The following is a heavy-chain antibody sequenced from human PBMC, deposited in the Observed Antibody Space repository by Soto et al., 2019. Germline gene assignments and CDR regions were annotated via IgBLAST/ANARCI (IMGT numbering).Heavy chain of an antibody. J-gene: IGHJ4*02. D-gene: IGHD3-10*01. V-gene: IGHV1-69*12. CDR1: GGTFSSYA. CDR3: ARAMVRGVMALDY. CDR2: IIPIFGTA. Sequence: QVQLVQSGAEVKKPGSSVKVSCKASGGTFSSYAISWVRQAPGQGLEWMGGIIPIFGTANYAQKFQGRVTITADESTSTAYMEQSSLRSGDTAVYDCARAMVRGVMALDYWGQGTLVTVSS.